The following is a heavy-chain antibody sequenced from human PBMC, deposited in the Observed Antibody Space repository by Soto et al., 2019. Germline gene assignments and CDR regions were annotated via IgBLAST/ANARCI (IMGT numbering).Heavy chain of an antibody. CDR3: ATALGYSGYAGMDV. CDR2: ISPDNGNT. J-gene: IGHJ6*02. D-gene: IGHD5-12*01. Sequence: QVQLVQSGGEVKKPGASVKVSCKASGYTFTIYGINWVRQAPGQGLEWRGWISPDNGNTNYAQKLQGRVTMTTDTSTSTAYMELRSLRSDDTAVYYCATALGYSGYAGMDVWGQGTTVTVSS. CDR1: GYTFTIYG. V-gene: IGHV1-18*01.